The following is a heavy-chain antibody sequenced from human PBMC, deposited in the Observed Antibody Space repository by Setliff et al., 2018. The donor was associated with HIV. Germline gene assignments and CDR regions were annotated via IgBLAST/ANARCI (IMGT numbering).Heavy chain of an antibody. J-gene: IGHJ4*02. D-gene: IGHD5-12*01. Sequence: GASVKVSCKASGYTFISYAIHWVRQAPGQSLEWMGWITGGSGNTKYSEKFQGRVTLTRDTSASTAYMELSSLRSEDTAVYYCARDEFQRATIRGAFDYWGQGTLVTVSS. CDR2: ITGGSGNT. CDR3: ARDEFQRATIRGAFDY. V-gene: IGHV1-3*01. CDR1: GYTFISYA.